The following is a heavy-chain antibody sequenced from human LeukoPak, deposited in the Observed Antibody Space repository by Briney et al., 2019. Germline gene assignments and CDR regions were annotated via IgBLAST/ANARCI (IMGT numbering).Heavy chain of an antibody. J-gene: IGHJ6*03. Sequence: GASVKVSCKASGYTFTSYDINWVRQATGQGLEWMGWMNPNSGNTGYAQKFQGRVTITRNTSISTAYMELSSLRSEDTAVYYCARGTTSAGYYYYYMDVWGKGTTVTVSS. CDR2: MNPNSGNT. CDR3: ARGTTSAGYYYYYMDV. D-gene: IGHD2/OR15-2a*01. V-gene: IGHV1-8*03. CDR1: GYTFTSYD.